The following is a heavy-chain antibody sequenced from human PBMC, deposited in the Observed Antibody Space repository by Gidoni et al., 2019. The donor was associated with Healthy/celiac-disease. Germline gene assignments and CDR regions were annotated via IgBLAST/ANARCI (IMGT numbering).Heavy chain of an antibody. J-gene: IGHJ4*02. CDR1: GSPFSSYG. D-gene: IGHD6-13*01. CDR2: IWYDGSNK. V-gene: IGHV3-33*01. CDR3: ARDWGSLGYSSSWIY. Sequence: QVQLVESGGGVVQPGRSLRLSCAASGSPFSSYGMHWVRQAPGKGLEWVAVIWYDGSNKYYADSVKGRFTISRDNSKNTLYLQMNSLRAEDTAVYYCARDWGSLGYSSSWIYWGQGTLVTVSS.